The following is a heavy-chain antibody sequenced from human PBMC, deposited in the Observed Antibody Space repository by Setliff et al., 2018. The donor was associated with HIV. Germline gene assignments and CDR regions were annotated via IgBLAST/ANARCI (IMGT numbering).Heavy chain of an antibody. D-gene: IGHD1-1*01. CDR2: MFRTGTS. Sequence: KPSETMSLTCAVSGYSIRSGYYWGWIRQSPGRGLEWIGTMFRTGTSYYNPSLTSRVTISQDTSKNQFSLELTSVTAADTAVYCCATVDGTRYLDYWGQGKLVTVSS. CDR3: ATVDGTRYLDY. J-gene: IGHJ4*02. V-gene: IGHV4-38-2*01. CDR1: GYSIRSGYY.